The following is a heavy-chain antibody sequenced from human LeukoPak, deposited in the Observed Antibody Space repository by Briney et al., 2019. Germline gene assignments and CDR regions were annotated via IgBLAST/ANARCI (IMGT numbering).Heavy chain of an antibody. CDR3: ARGYYGMDV. CDR1: GFTFSSYA. Sequence: GGSLRLSCAASGFTFSSYAMHWVRQAPGKGLVWVSRLNSDGSTTSYADSVKGRFTISRDNAKNTLYVQMNSLRDEDTAVYYCARGYYGMDVWGQGTTVTVSS. V-gene: IGHV3-74*01. CDR2: LNSDGSTT. J-gene: IGHJ6*02.